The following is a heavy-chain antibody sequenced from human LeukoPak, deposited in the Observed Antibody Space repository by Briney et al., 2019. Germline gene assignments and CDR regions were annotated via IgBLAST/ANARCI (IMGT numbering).Heavy chain of an antibody. V-gene: IGHV4-39*02. CDR2: FYYSGST. D-gene: IGHD3-22*01. CDR3: ARRGYYDSSGYLSY. Sequence: SETLSLTCTVSGGSISSGSYYWGWIRQPPGKGLEWIGSFYYSGSTYYNPSLKSRVSMSVDTSKNHFSLKLSSVTAADTAVYYCARRGYYDSSGYLSYWGQGTLVTVSS. J-gene: IGHJ4*02. CDR1: GGSISSGSYY.